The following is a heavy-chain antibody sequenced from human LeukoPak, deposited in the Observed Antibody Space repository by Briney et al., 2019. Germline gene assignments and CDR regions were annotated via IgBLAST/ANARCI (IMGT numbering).Heavy chain of an antibody. CDR3: ARLGISQQLVFTDAFDI. Sequence: TSETLSLTCTASGGSISSGNYYWSWIRQPAGKGLEWIGRIYTSGSTNYNPSLKSRVTISVDTSKNQFSLKLSSVTAADTAVYYCARLGISQQLVFTDAFDIWGQGIMVTVSS. J-gene: IGHJ3*02. CDR1: GGSISSGNYY. CDR2: IYTSGST. V-gene: IGHV4-61*02. D-gene: IGHD6-13*01.